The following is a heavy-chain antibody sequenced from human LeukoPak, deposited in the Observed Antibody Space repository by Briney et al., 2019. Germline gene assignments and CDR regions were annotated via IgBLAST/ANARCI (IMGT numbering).Heavy chain of an antibody. Sequence: GGSLRLSCAASGFTFSTYAMTWVRQAPGKGLEWVSAISGSGGSTYYADSVKGRFTISRDNSKNTLYLQMNSLRAEDTAAYYCAKPHDYYGSDQFDPWGQGTLVTVSS. V-gene: IGHV3-23*01. CDR2: ISGSGGST. CDR1: GFTFSTYA. CDR3: AKPHDYYGSDQFDP. J-gene: IGHJ5*02. D-gene: IGHD3-10*01.